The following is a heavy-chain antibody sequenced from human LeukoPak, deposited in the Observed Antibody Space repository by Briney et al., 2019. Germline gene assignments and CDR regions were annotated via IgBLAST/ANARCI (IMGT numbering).Heavy chain of an antibody. Sequence: GGSLRLSCAASGFTFSSYWMSWVRQAPGKGLEWVANIKQDGSEKYYVDSVKGRFTISRDNAKNSLYLQMNSLRAEDTAVYYCARAVAARHPYYYYYMDVWGKGTTVTVSS. J-gene: IGHJ6*03. D-gene: IGHD6-6*01. CDR1: GFTFSSYW. CDR3: ARAVAARHPYYYYYMDV. V-gene: IGHV3-7*01. CDR2: IKQDGSEK.